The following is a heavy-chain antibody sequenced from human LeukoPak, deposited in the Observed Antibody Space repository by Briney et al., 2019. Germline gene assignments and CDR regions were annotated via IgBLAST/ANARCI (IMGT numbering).Heavy chain of an antibody. CDR2: INPNSGGT. J-gene: IGHJ3*02. CDR3: ARANVDYGDYGDAFDI. V-gene: IGHV1-2*02. Sequence: ASVKVSCKASGYTFTGYYMHWVRQAPGQGHEWMGWINPNSGGTNYAQKFQGRVTMTRDTSISTAYMELSRLRSDDTAVYYCARANVDYGDYGDAFDIWGQGTMVTVSS. D-gene: IGHD4-17*01. CDR1: GYTFTGYY.